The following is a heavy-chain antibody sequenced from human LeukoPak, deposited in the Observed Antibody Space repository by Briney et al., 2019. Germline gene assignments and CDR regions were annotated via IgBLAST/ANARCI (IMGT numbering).Heavy chain of an antibody. CDR1: GFTFSSYG. D-gene: IGHD2-2*01. CDR3: AKGLCSTSCYQGHDAFDI. V-gene: IGHV3-30*02. CDR2: IRYDGSNK. Sequence: GGSLRLSCAASGFTFSSYGMHWVRQAPGKGLEWVAFIRYDGSNKYYADSVKGRFTISRDNSKNTLYLQMNSLRAEDTAVYYCAKGLCSTSCYQGHDAFDIWGQGTMVTVSS. J-gene: IGHJ3*02.